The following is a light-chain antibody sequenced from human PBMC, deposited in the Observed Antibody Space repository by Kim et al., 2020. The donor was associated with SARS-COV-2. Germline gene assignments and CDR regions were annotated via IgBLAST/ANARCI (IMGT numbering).Light chain of an antibody. Sequence: ALRQIVRITCQGDSLRRYYATWYQQKPGQAPVLVIYGKNNRPSGIPDRFSGSSSGNTASLTITGVQAEDEADYYCNSRDNGGDHWIFGGGTQLTVL. CDR1: SLRRYY. V-gene: IGLV3-19*01. CDR3: NSRDNGGDHWI. J-gene: IGLJ2*01. CDR2: GKN.